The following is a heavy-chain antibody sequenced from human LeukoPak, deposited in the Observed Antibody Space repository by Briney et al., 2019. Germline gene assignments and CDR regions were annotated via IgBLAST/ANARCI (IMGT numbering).Heavy chain of an antibody. CDR2: ISYDGSNK. Sequence: GGSLRLSCAASGFTFDDYAMHWVRQAPGKGLEWVAVISYDGSNKYYADSVKGRFTISRDNSKNTLYLQMNSLRAEDTAVYYCSVVKGAFDIWGQGTMVTVSS. D-gene: IGHD4-23*01. CDR1: GFTFDDYA. CDR3: SVVKGAFDI. V-gene: IGHV3-30-3*01. J-gene: IGHJ3*02.